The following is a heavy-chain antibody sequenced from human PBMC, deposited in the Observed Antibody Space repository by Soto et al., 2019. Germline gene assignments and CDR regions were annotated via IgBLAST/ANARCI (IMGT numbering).Heavy chain of an antibody. CDR3: AKDLVGAISLGFDY. CDR2: ISYDGSNK. V-gene: IGHV3-30*18. Sequence: GSLRLSCAASGFTFSSYGMHWVRQAPGKGLEWVAVISYDGSNKYYADSVKGRFTIFRDNSKNTLYLQMNSLRAEDTAVYYCAKDLVGAISLGFDYWGQGTMVTVSS. D-gene: IGHD1-26*01. CDR1: GFTFSSYG. J-gene: IGHJ4*02.